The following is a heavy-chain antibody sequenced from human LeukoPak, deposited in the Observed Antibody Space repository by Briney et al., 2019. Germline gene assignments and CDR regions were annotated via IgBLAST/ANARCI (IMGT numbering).Heavy chain of an antibody. CDR2: ISSSSSYT. CDR1: GFTFSDYY. Sequence: GGSLRLSCAASGFTFSDYYMSWIRQAPGKGLEWVSYISSSSSYTNYADSVKGRFTISRDNAKNSLYLQMNSLRAEDTAVCYCARVRYFDWSLSDYWGQGTLVTVSS. V-gene: IGHV3-11*06. D-gene: IGHD3-9*01. J-gene: IGHJ4*02. CDR3: ARVRYFDWSLSDY.